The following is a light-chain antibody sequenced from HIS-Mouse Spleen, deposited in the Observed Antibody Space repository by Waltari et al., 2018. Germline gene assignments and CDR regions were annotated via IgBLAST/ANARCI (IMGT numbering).Light chain of an antibody. CDR1: ALQKKY. CDR3: YSTDSSGNHRV. J-gene: IGLJ2*01. V-gene: IGLV3-10*01. CDR2: EDS. Sequence: SYELTQPPSVSVSPGQTARITCSGDALQKKYAYWYQQKSGQAPVLVIYEDSKRPSGLPERFSGSSSGTMATLTISGAQVEDEADYYCYSTDSSGNHRVFGGGTKLTVL.